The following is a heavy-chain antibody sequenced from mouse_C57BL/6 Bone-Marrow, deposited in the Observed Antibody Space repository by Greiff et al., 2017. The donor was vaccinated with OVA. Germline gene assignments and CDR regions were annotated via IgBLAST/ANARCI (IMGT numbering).Heavy chain of an antibody. CDR2: ISSGSSTI. CDR3: AKMYYGRWYFDV. CDR1: GFTFSDYG. J-gene: IGHJ1*03. Sequence: EVKLVESGGGLVKPGGSLKLSCAASGFTFSDYGMHWVRQAPEKGLEWVAYISSGSSTIYYADTVKGRFTISRDNAKNTLFLQMTSLRSEDTAMYYCAKMYYGRWYFDVWGTGTTVTVSS. D-gene: IGHD1-1*01. V-gene: IGHV5-17*01.